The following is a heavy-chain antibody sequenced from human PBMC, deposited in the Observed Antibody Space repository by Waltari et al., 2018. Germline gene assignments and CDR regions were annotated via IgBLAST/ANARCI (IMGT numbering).Heavy chain of an antibody. D-gene: IGHD4-17*01. J-gene: IGHJ3*02. CDR3: ARLIPTVTTDDDAFDI. CDR2: IIPIFGTA. Sequence: QVQLVQSGAEVKKPGSSVKVSCKASGGTFSSYAISWVRQAPGQGLEWMGRIIPIFGTANYAQKFQGRVRITAEESTSTAYMELSSLRSEDTAVYYCARLIPTVTTDDDAFDIWGQGTMVTVSS. V-gene: IGHV1-69*15. CDR1: GGTFSSYA.